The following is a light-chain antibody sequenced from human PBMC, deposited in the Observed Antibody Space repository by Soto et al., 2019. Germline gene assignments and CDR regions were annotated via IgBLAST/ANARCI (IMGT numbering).Light chain of an antibody. CDR2: HAS. Sequence: DTQMTQSPSSLSASVGDRVTITCQASQGIAKFLHWYQQKPGKAPNLLIYHASNLQTGVPSRFSGSGSGTDFTFTISSLQPEDIATYYCQQSDNLPLTFGGGTKVEI. V-gene: IGKV1-33*01. CDR3: QQSDNLPLT. CDR1: QGIAKF. J-gene: IGKJ4*01.